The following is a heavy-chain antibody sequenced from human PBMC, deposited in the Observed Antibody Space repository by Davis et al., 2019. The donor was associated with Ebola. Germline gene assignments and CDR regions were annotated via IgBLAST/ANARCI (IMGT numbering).Heavy chain of an antibody. D-gene: IGHD2-2*02. CDR2: ISYDGNNK. CDR1: GFTFSSYG. CDR3: AKELDVVVPAAIFYYYYGMDV. J-gene: IGHJ6*02. V-gene: IGHV3-30*18. Sequence: GESLKISCAASGFTFSSYGMHWVRQAPGKGLEWVAVISYDGNNKYYADSVKGRFTISRDNSKNTLYLQMNSLRAEDTAVYYCAKELDVVVPAAIFYYYYGMDVWGQGTTVTVSS.